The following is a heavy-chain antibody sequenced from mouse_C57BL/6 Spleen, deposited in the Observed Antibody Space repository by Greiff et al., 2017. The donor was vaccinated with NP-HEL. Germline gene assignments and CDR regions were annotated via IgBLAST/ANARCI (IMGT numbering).Heavy chain of an antibody. CDR1: GYTFTSYW. Sequence: VQLQQPGAELVKPGASVKMSCKASGYTFTSYWITWVKQRPGQGLEWIGDIYPGSGSTNYNEKFKSKATLTVDTSSSTAYMQLSSLTSEDSAVYYCARSRLPYYYAMDYWGQGTSVTVSS. D-gene: IGHD3-2*02. CDR2: IYPGSGST. V-gene: IGHV1-55*01. J-gene: IGHJ4*01. CDR3: ARSRLPYYYAMDY.